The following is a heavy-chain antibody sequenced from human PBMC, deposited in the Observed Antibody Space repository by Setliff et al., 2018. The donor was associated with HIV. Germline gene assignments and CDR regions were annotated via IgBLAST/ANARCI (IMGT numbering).Heavy chain of an antibody. J-gene: IGHJ1*01. D-gene: IGHD3-22*01. CDR3: AHLYYYDSSGYYYGEYFQH. CDR1: GFSVTSYGVA. CDR2: IYWDDDK. Sequence: SGPTLVNPTQTLTLTCTVSGFSVTSYGVAVAWIRQPPGKALEWLALIYWDDDKRYSPSLKSRLTITKDTSKNQVVLTMTNMDPVDTATYYCAHLYYYDSSGYYYGEYFQHWGQGTLVTVSS. V-gene: IGHV2-5*02.